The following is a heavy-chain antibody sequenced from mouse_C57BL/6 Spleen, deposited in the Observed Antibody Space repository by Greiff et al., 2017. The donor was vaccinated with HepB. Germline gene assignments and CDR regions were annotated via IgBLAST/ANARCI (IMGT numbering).Heavy chain of an antibody. CDR1: GYTFTSYW. V-gene: IGHV1-50*01. CDR2: IDPSDSYT. D-gene: IGHD1-1*01. J-gene: IGHJ1*03. Sequence: QVQLQQPGAELVKPGASVKLSCKASGYTFTSYWMQWVKQRPGQGLEWIGEIDPSDSYTNYNQKFKGKATLTVDTSSSTAYMQLSSLTSEDSAVYDCARGYGSSDWYCDVWGTGTTVTVSS. CDR3: ARGYGSSDWYCDV.